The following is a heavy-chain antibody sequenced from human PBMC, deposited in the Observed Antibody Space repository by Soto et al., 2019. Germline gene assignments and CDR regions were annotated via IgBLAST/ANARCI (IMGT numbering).Heavy chain of an antibody. CDR2: INPNSGGT. D-gene: IGHD2-8*01. CDR1: GYTFTGYY. J-gene: IGHJ4*02. Sequence: GASVKVSCKASGYTFTGYYMHWVRQAPGQGLEWMGWINPNSGGTNYAQKFQGWVTMTRDTSISTAYMELSRLRSDDTAVYYCARGGLMVYDEYYFDYWGQGTLVTVSS. CDR3: ARGGLMVYDEYYFDY. V-gene: IGHV1-2*04.